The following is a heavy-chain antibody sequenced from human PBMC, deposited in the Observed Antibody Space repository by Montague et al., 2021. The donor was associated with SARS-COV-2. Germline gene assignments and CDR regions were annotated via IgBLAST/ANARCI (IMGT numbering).Heavy chain of an antibody. Sequence: SETLSLTCSVSGGPIGRSSYYWRWIRQPPGKELEWVGHIYHAGSTCYTSSLKSRATILVDTSNSHFSLKLTAVTAADTAVYYCRRQLRYYDWRADYWGQGTLVSVSS. D-gene: IGHD3-9*01. CDR1: GGPIGRSSYY. CDR3: RRQLRYYDWRADY. J-gene: IGHJ4*02. CDR2: IYHAGST. V-gene: IGHV4-39*07.